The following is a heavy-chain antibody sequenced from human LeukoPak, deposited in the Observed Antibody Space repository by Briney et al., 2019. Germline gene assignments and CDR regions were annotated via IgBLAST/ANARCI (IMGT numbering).Heavy chain of an antibody. J-gene: IGHJ4*02. V-gene: IGHV3-23*01. Sequence: GGSLRLSCAASGFTFSSYAMSWVRQAPGKGLEWVSAISGSGGSTYYADSVKGRFTISRDNSKNTLYLQMNSLRAEDTAVYYCARYPHGSGYYEFDYWGQGTLVTVSS. CDR2: ISGSGGST. CDR1: GFTFSSYA. D-gene: IGHD3-22*01. CDR3: ARYPHGSGYYEFDY.